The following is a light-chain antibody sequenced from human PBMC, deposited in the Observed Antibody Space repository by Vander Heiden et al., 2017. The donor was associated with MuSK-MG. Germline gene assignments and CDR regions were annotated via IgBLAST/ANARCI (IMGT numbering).Light chain of an antibody. CDR2: AAS. J-gene: IGKJ2*01. Sequence: DIQMTQSPSSLSASVGDRVTITCRASQSISNYLNWYQQKPGKAPKLLIYAASNLQSGVPSRFGGSASGTDFTLSISMLHPEDFTLYYCQRCETTGYTFGPGTKLEIK. CDR3: QRCETTGYT. V-gene: IGKV1-39*01. CDR1: QSISNY.